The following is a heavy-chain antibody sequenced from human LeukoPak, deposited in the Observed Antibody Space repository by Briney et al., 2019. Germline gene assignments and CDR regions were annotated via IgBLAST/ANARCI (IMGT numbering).Heavy chain of an antibody. D-gene: IGHD5-18*01. CDR1: GFTFSNYA. Sequence: GGSLRLSCAASGFTFSNYAMSWVRQAPGKGLEWVSTINDRGIATYYADSVKGRFTISRDNSKNTLSLQVSSLRAEDTAIYHCAKGLKTAVGPYRGYHYYMDVWGKGTTVTVSS. J-gene: IGHJ6*03. V-gene: IGHV3-23*01. CDR2: INDRGIAT. CDR3: AKGLKTAVGPYRGYHYYMDV.